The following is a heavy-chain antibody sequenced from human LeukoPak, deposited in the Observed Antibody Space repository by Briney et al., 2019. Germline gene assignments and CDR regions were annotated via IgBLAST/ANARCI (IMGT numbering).Heavy chain of an antibody. J-gene: IGHJ4*02. CDR3: ARDSGVRMYYYDSSGYGGLDY. Sequence: ASVKVSCKAPGYTFTSYYMHWVRQAPGQGLEWMGIINPSGGSTSYAQKFQGRVTMTRDTSTSTVYMELSSLRSEDTAVYYCARDSGVRMYYYDSSGYGGLDYWGQGTLVTVSS. V-gene: IGHV1-46*01. CDR2: INPSGGST. CDR1: GYTFTSYY. D-gene: IGHD3-22*01.